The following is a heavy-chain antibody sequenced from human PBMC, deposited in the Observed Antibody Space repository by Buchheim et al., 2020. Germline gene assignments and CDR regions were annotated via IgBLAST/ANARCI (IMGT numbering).Heavy chain of an antibody. J-gene: IGHJ5*02. CDR3: ARVYDFWRGGFAP. Sequence: QVQLRQWGAGLLKPSETLSLTCAVYGGSFGGYHWSWIRQPPGKGLEWIGEIDQSGSTKYNPSLKSRVTISVDTAKNQFSLKLTSVTAADTAVYYCARVYDFWRGGFAPCGQGT. CDR1: GGSFGGYH. V-gene: IGHV4-34*01. D-gene: IGHD3-3*01. CDR2: IDQSGST.